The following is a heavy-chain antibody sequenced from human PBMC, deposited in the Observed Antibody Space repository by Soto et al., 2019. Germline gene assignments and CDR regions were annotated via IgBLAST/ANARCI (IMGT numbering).Heavy chain of an antibody. J-gene: IGHJ4*02. CDR1: GFTFSSYG. D-gene: IGHD1-26*01. CDR3: ARDSSPAHGIVGATTTSDY. Sequence: GGSLRLSCAASGFTFSSYGMHWVRQAPGKGLEWVAVIWYDGSNKYYADSVKGRFTISRDNSKNTLYLQMNSLRAEDTAVYYCARDSSPAHGIVGATTTSDYWGQGTLVTVSS. V-gene: IGHV3-33*01. CDR2: IWYDGSNK.